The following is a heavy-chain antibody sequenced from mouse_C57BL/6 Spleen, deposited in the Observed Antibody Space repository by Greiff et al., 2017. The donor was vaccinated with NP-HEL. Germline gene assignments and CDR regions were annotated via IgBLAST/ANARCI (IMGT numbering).Heavy chain of an antibody. V-gene: IGHV7-1*01. D-gene: IGHD1-1*01. Sequence: EVKLMESGGGLVQSGRSLRLSCATSGFTFSDFYMEWVRQAPGKGLAWIAASRNKANDYTTEYSASVKGRFIVSRDTSQSILYRQMNARRAEDTAIYYCARDASYGSSPYAMDYWGQGTSVTVSS. J-gene: IGHJ4*01. CDR1: GFTFSDFY. CDR3: ARDASYGSSPYAMDY. CDR2: SRNKANDYTT.